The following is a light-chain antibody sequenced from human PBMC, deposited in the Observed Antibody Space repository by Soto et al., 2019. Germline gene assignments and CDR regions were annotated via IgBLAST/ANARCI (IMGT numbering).Light chain of an antibody. CDR3: QQYGSSPFT. CDR2: GAS. V-gene: IGKV3-20*01. Sequence: EIVLTQSPGTLSLSPGERATLSCRASQSVSSNYLAWYQQKPGQAPRLLIYGASSGATGIPDRFSGSGSGTDFTLTISRLEPEDFAVYYCQQYGSSPFTFGTGTTVDMK. CDR1: QSVSSNY. J-gene: IGKJ3*01.